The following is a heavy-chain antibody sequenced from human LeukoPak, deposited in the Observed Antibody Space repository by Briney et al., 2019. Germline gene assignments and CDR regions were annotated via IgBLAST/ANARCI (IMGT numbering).Heavy chain of an antibody. CDR3: ARESAAGSHFDY. Sequence: PGGSLRLSCAASGFTFSSYSMNWVRQAPGKGLEWISYIRSDGSNTSYADSVEGRFTISRDNAKNTVYLQMNSLRAEDTAVYYCARESAAGSHFDYWGQGTLVTASS. V-gene: IGHV3-48*01. CDR2: IRSDGSNT. CDR1: GFTFSSYS. J-gene: IGHJ4*02. D-gene: IGHD6-13*01.